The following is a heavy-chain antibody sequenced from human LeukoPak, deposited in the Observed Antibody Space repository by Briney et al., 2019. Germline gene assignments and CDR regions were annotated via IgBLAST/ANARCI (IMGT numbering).Heavy chain of an antibody. CDR2: IRYDGSNK. V-gene: IGHV3-30*02. J-gene: IGHJ4*02. CDR1: GFIFSSYG. CDR3: ARGPKYISATGPYYFDY. D-gene: IGHD6-13*01. Sequence: GGSLRLSCAASGFIFSSYGMHWVRQAPGKGLEWVAFIRYDGSNKYYADSMKGRFTISRDNAKNSMYLQMYSLRAEDTAVYYCARGPKYISATGPYYFDYWGQGTPVTVSS.